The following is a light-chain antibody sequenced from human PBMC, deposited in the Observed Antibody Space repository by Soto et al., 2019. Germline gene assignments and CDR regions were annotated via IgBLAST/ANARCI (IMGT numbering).Light chain of an antibody. CDR3: QSYDNSLTGVV. J-gene: IGLJ2*01. Sequence: QAVVTQPPSVSGAPGQRVTISCTGSGSNIGAGYEVHWYQQLPGTAPKLLIYGNNNRPSGVPDRFSGSKSGTSASLAITGLQAEDEADYYCQSYDNSLTGVVFGGGTQLTVL. V-gene: IGLV1-40*01. CDR2: GNN. CDR1: GSNIGAGYE.